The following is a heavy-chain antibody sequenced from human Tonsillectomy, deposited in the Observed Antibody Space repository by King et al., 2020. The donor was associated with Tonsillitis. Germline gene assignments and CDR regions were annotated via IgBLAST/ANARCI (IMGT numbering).Heavy chain of an antibody. D-gene: IGHD3-9*01. CDR1: GFSFSTCA. CDR2: ISYDGNIK. Sequence: VQLVESGGGVVQPGRSLRLSCAASGFSFSTCAMHWVRQAPGKGLEWVAVISYDGNIKYYADSMKGRFTISRDNSKNTLYLQLNSLRAEDTAVYYCVTSAYDDILTGLLDYWGQGTLVTVSS. CDR3: VTSAYDDILTGLLDY. V-gene: IGHV3-30*03. J-gene: IGHJ4*02.